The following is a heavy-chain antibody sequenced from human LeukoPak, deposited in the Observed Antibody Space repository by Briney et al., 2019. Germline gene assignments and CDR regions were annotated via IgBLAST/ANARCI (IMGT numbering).Heavy chain of an antibody. CDR1: ADSISNYY. CDR2: IYTSGTT. D-gene: IGHD3-3*01. J-gene: IGHJ6*03. CDR3: ARGILFSGRPTMFGEVANYYMDV. V-gene: IGHV4-4*07. Sequence: SETLSLTSTFSADSISNYYWSWIRQPAGKGLEWIGRIYTSGTTNYNPSLKSRVTMSVDASKNQFYLKVRSVTAADTAVYYCARGILFSGRPTMFGEVANYYMDVWGKGTVVTVSS.